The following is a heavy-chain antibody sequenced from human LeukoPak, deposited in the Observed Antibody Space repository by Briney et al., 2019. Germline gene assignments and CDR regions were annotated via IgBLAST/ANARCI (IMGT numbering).Heavy chain of an antibody. CDR3: AKDPSYSGYGTYDY. J-gene: IGHJ4*02. Sequence: GGSLRLSCAASGFTFSSYATNWVRQALGKGLEWVSGISGSGGSTYYADSVKGRFTISRDNSKNTLYLQMNSLRAEDTAVYYCAKDPSYSGYGTYDYWGQGTLVTVSS. CDR1: GFTFSSYA. V-gene: IGHV3-23*01. D-gene: IGHD5-12*01. CDR2: ISGSGGST.